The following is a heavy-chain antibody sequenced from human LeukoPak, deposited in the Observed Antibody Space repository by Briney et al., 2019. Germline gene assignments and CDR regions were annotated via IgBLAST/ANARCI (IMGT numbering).Heavy chain of an antibody. V-gene: IGHV1-18*01. J-gene: IGHJ4*02. D-gene: IGHD3-3*01. CDR2: ISAYNGNT. CDR3: AKISYHDFWSGYS. CDR1: GYTFTSYG. Sequence: ASVKVSCKASGYTFTSYGISWVRQAPGQGLEWMGWISAYNGNTNYAQKLQGRVTMTTDTSTSTAYMELRSLRSEDTAVYYCAKISYHDFWSGYSWGQGTLVTVSS.